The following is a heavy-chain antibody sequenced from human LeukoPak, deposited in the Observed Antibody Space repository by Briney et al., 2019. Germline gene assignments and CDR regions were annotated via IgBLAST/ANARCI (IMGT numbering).Heavy chain of an antibody. V-gene: IGHV3-48*03. CDR1: GFVFNNYE. J-gene: IGHJ4*02. CDR2: ISSSGSTI. CDR3: ARGAYYYFF. D-gene: IGHD3-10*01. Sequence: PGGSLRLSCATSGFVFNNYEMNWVRQAPGKGLEWVSYISSSGSTIYYADSVKGRFTISRDNARNSLYLQMNSLRAEDTAVYYCARGAYYYFFWGQGTLVTVSS.